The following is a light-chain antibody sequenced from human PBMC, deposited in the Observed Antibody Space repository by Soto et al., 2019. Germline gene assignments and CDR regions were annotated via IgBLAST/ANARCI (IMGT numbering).Light chain of an antibody. J-gene: IGKJ2*01. V-gene: IGKV1-39*01. CDR3: QQRDTWPRT. CDR1: QSINIY. CDR2: AAS. Sequence: DIPMTQSPSSLSASVGDRVTITCRASQSINIYLNWYQQKPGRAPKLVINAASRLQSGVPSRFSGSGSGTDFTLTISSVEPEDFAVYYCQQRDTWPRTFGQGTKLEIK.